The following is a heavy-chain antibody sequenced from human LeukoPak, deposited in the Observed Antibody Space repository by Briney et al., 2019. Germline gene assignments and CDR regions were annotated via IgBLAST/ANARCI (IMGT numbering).Heavy chain of an antibody. CDR2: IYYSGST. CDR1: GGSISSYY. CDR3: ARAGEYSSSWFTNWYFDL. Sequence: SETLSLTCTVSGGSISSYYWSWIRQPPGKGLEWIGYIYYSGSTNYNPSLKSRVTISVDTSKNQFSLKLSSVTAADTAVYYCARAGEYSSSWFTNWYFDLWGRGTLVTVSS. J-gene: IGHJ2*01. V-gene: IGHV4-59*01. D-gene: IGHD6-13*01.